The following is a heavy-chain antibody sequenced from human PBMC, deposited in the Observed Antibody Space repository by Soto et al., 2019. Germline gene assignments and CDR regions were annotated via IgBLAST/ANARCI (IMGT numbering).Heavy chain of an antibody. CDR2: LSGSGDTT. CDR1: GLTLSSYG. V-gene: IGHV3-23*01. CDR3: AKGTQFFYYYAMDV. Sequence: PXGSLRLSCAASGLTLSSYGMNWVRQAPGKGLEWVSALSGSGDTTYYADSVRGRFSISRDNSKNTLYLQMSSLRGEDTAVYYCAKGTQFFYYYAMDVWGQGTTVTVSS. J-gene: IGHJ6*02.